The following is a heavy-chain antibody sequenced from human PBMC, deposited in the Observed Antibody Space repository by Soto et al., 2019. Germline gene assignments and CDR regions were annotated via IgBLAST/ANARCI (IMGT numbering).Heavy chain of an antibody. D-gene: IGHD3-22*01. CDR1: GFTFSSYA. CDR3: AKGEYYYDSSGYYLSFYYYYYGMDV. CDR2: ISGSGGST. V-gene: IGHV3-23*01. Sequence: GGSLRLSCAASGFTFSSYAMSWVRQAPGKGLEWVSAISGSGGSTYCADSVKGRFTISRDNSKNTLYLQMNSLRAEDTAVYYCAKGEYYYDSSGYYLSFYYYYYGMDVWGQGTTVTVSS. J-gene: IGHJ6*02.